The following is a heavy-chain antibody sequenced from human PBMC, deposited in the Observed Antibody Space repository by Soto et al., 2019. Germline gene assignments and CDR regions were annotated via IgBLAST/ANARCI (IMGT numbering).Heavy chain of an antibody. D-gene: IGHD3-16*02. Sequence: GGSLRLSCAASGFTFSSYSMNWVRQAPGKGLEWVSSISSSSSYIYYADSVKGRFTISRDNAKNSLYLQMNSLRAEDTAVYYCARDPLRLGELSPLYFDYWGQGTLVTVSS. J-gene: IGHJ4*02. V-gene: IGHV3-21*01. CDR1: GFTFSSYS. CDR3: ARDPLRLGELSPLYFDY. CDR2: ISSSSSYI.